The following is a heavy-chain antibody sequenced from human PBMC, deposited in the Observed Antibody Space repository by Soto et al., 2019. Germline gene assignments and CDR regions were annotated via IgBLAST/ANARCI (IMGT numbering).Heavy chain of an antibody. Sequence: EVHLVESGGGLVKPGGSLRLSCAVSGLTFSKAWMSWVRQAPGKGLEWVGRIEDKETTDYAAPVKDRFAISRDDSQNMVYLQMDSLKTEDTGVYYCTXDEXXXXNXXDFDYWGQGTLVTVSS. CDR3: TXDEXXXXNXXDFDY. J-gene: IGHJ4*02. V-gene: IGHV3-15*04. CDR2: IEDKETT. CDR1: GLTFSKAW.